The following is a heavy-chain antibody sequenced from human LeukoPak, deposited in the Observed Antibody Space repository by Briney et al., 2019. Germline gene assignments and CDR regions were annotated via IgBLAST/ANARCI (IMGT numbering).Heavy chain of an antibody. V-gene: IGHV4-59*01. Sequence: SETLSLTCTVSGGSISSYYWNWIRRSPGKGLEWIGYSSHTGSTTLNPSLTSRVSIPVDTSKNQFSLNLMSVTSEDTAVYYCARGNGNNFPFDSWGQGTLVTVSS. CDR2: SSHTGST. D-gene: IGHD1/OR15-1a*01. CDR1: GGSISSYY. CDR3: ARGNGNNFPFDS. J-gene: IGHJ4*02.